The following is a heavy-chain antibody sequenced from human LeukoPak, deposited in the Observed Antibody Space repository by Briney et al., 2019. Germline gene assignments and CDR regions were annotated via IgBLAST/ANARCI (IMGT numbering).Heavy chain of an antibody. V-gene: IGHV4-34*01. CDR1: GESFSGYY. J-gene: IGHJ4*02. Sequence: SETLSLTCAVYGESFSGYYWSWIRQPPGKGLEWIGEINHSGSTNYNPSLKSRVTISVDTSKNQFSLKLSSVTAADTAVYYCARLDGYSYGPSNYWGQGTLVTVSS. CDR3: ARLDGYSYGPSNY. CDR2: INHSGST. D-gene: IGHD5-18*01.